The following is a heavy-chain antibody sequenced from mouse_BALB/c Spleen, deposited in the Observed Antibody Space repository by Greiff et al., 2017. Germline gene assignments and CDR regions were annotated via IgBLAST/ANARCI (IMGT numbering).Heavy chain of an antibody. Sequence: VQLQQSGTVLARPGASVKMSCKASGYSFTSYWMHWVKQRPGQGLEWIGAIYPGNSDTSYNQKFKGKAKLTAVTSASTAYMELSSLTNEDSAVYYCTRSGGYYYGSRGAWFAYWGQGTLVTVSA. V-gene: IGHV1-5*01. D-gene: IGHD1-1*01. CDR2: IYPGNSDT. J-gene: IGHJ3*01. CDR3: TRSGGYYYGSRGAWFAY. CDR1: GYSFTSYW.